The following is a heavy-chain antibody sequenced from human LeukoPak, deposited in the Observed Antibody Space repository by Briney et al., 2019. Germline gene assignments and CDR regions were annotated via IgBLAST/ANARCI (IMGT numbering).Heavy chain of an antibody. D-gene: IGHD2-2*01. Sequence: GGSLRLSCVASGFTFSNYWMSWVRQAPGKGLEWVAIIKQDGSERYSVDSVKGRFIISRDNAKNSLYLQMNSLRAEDTAVYYCARDDIVVVPAATFDAFDIWGQGTMVTVSS. V-gene: IGHV3-7*01. J-gene: IGHJ3*02. CDR1: GFTFSNYW. CDR2: IKQDGSER. CDR3: ARDDIVVVPAATFDAFDI.